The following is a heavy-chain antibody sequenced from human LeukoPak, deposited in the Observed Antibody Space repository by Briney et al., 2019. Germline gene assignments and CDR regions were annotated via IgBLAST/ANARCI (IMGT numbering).Heavy chain of an antibody. CDR2: IVASGGST. J-gene: IGHJ4*02. CDR1: GFTFSNYA. Sequence: GGSLRLSCAASGFTFSNYAVSWVRQAPGKGLEWVSVIVASGGSTDYADSVKGRFIISRDNSKTTLYLQMNGLRAEDTAVYYCAKERPSGSYYNALHYWGQGTLVTVSS. V-gene: IGHV3-23*01. CDR3: AKERPSGSYYNALHY. D-gene: IGHD3-10*01.